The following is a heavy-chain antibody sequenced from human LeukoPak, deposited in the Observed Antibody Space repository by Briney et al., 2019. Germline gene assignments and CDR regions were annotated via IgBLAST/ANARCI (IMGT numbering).Heavy chain of an antibody. Sequence: SETLSLTCTVSGGSISSYYWSWIRQPPGKGLEWIGYIYYSGSTNYNPSLKSRVTISVDTSKNQFSLKLSSVTAADTAVYYCARHRKAYCSSTSCYAGGFDYWGQGTLVTVSS. J-gene: IGHJ4*02. V-gene: IGHV4-59*01. D-gene: IGHD2-2*01. CDR1: GGSISSYY. CDR3: ARHRKAYCSSTSCYAGGFDY. CDR2: IYYSGST.